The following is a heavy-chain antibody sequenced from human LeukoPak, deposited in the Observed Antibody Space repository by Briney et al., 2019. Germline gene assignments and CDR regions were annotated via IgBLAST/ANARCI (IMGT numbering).Heavy chain of an antibody. V-gene: IGHV5-51*01. D-gene: IGHD4-17*01. Sequence: GESLKISCKGSGYSFTTYWIGWVRQMPGKGLEWMGIIYPSDSDTRYSPSFQGQVTISADKSISTACLQWSSLKASDTAMYYCARHYGDYVSDYWGQGTLVTVSS. J-gene: IGHJ4*02. CDR2: IYPSDSDT. CDR1: GYSFTTYW. CDR3: ARHYGDYVSDY.